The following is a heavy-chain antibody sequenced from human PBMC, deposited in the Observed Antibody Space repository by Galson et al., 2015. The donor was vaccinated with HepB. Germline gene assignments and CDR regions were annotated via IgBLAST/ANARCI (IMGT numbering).Heavy chain of an antibody. CDR2: ISYDGSNK. CDR1: GFTFSSYA. J-gene: IGHJ6*02. D-gene: IGHD6-13*01. Sequence: SLRLSCAASGFTFSSYAMHWVRQAPGKGLEWVAVISYDGSNKYYADSVKGRFTISRDNSKNTLYLQMNSLRAEDTAVYYCAKEMQGSAAAGTPYYYYYGMDVWGQGTTVTVSS. V-gene: IGHV3-30*04. CDR3: AKEMQGSAAAGTPYYYYYGMDV.